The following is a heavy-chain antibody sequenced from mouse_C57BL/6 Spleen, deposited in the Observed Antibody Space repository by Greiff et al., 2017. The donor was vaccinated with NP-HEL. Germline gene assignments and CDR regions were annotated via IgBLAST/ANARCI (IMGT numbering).Heavy chain of an antibody. V-gene: IGHV1-69*01. J-gene: IGHJ2*01. CDR1: GYTFTSYW. D-gene: IGHD1-1*01. CDR2: FDPSDSYT. Sequence: QVQLQQPGAELVMPGASVKLSCKASGYTFTSYWMHWVKQRPGQGLEWSGEFDPSDSYTNYNQKFKGKSTLTVDKSSSTAYMQLSSLTSEDSAVYYCARSGYYDSRGYFDYWGQGTTLTVSS. CDR3: ARSGYYDSRGYFDY.